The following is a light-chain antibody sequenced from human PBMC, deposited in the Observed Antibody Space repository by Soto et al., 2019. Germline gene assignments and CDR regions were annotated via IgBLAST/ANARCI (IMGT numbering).Light chain of an antibody. J-gene: IGKJ1*01. CDR2: GIS. CDR3: QQYGSSPRT. CDR1: QTVDSNY. V-gene: IGKV3-20*01. Sequence: EIVLTQSPGILSLSPGERATLSCRASQTVDSNYFAWYQQKPGQAPRLLIYGISSRATGIPDRVSGSGSGTDFPLTISRLEPEEFAVYYCQQYGSSPRTFGQGTKVEIK.